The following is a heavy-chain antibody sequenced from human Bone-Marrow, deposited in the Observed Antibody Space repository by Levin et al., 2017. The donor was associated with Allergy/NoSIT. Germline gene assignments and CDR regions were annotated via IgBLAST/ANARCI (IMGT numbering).Heavy chain of an antibody. CDR3: ARDLLATRLRLGHSYYYGMDV. J-gene: IGHJ6*02. V-gene: IGHV1-2*02. CDR1: GDTFTDYY. Sequence: ASVKVSCKASGDTFTDYYIDWVRQAPGQGLEWMGRINPNSAGTNYAQKFQGRVTMTRDTSISTAYMELSRLRSDDTAVYYCARDLLATRLRLGHSYYYGMDVWGQGTTVTVSS. D-gene: IGHD6-6*01. CDR2: INPNSAGT.